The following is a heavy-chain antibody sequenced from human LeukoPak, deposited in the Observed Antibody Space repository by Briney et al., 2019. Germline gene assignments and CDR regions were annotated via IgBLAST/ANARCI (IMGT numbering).Heavy chain of an antibody. CDR3: ATAQGGATTYNWFDP. CDR1: GYTLTELS. Sequence: ASVKVSCTVSGYTLTELSMHWVRQAPGKGLEWMGGFDPEDGETIYAQKFQGRVTMTEDTSTDTAYMELSSLRSEDTAVYYCATAQGGATTYNWFDPWGQGTLVTVSS. CDR2: FDPEDGET. J-gene: IGHJ5*02. V-gene: IGHV1-24*01. D-gene: IGHD1-26*01.